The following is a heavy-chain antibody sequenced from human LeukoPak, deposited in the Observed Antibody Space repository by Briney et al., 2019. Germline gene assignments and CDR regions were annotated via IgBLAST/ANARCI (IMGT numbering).Heavy chain of an antibody. V-gene: IGHV5-51*01. Sequence: GESLKISCKGSGNSFTTYWIGWGRPMPGKGLEWMGIIYVGDSDTRYRPSFQGQVTISVDKSINTAYLQWSSLKASDTAMYYCARVVDYDTSGYQTKNWFDPWGQGTLVTVSS. CDR1: GNSFTTYW. D-gene: IGHD3-22*01. J-gene: IGHJ5*02. CDR3: ARVVDYDTSGYQTKNWFDP. CDR2: IYVGDSDT.